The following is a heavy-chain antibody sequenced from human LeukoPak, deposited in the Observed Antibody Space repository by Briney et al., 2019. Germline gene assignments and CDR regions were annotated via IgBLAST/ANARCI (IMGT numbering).Heavy chain of an antibody. CDR2: INHRGST. D-gene: IGHD3-22*01. Sequence: SETLSLTCAVYGGSFSGYYWSWIRQPPGKGLEWTGEINHRGSTNYNPSLKSRVTISVDTSKNQFSLKLSSVTAADTAVYYCASGKYDYDSSGYPLLYYFDYWGQGTLVTVSS. J-gene: IGHJ4*02. CDR1: GGSFSGYY. V-gene: IGHV4-34*01. CDR3: ASGKYDYDSSGYPLLYYFDY.